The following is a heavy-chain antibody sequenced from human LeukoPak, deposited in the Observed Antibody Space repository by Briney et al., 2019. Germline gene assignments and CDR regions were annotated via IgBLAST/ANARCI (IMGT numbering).Heavy chain of an antibody. CDR3: ARERTYYDFSAYFDY. V-gene: IGHV3-33*01. CDR1: GFTFSSYG. J-gene: IGHJ4*02. D-gene: IGHD3-3*01. CDR2: IWYDGSNK. Sequence: PGGSLRLSCAASGFTFSSYGMHWVRQAPGKGLEWVAVIWYDGSNKYYADSVKGRFTISRDNSKNTLYLQMNSLRAEDTAVYYCARERTYYDFSAYFDYWGQGTLVTVSS.